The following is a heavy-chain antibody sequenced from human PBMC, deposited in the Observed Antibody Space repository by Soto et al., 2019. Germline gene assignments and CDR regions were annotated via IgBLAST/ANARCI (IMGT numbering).Heavy chain of an antibody. CDR2: ISSSGSTI. V-gene: IGHV3-48*03. Sequence: GGSLRLSCAASGFTFSSYEMNWVRQAPGKGLEWVSYISSSGSTIYYADSVKGRFTISRDNAKNSLYLQMNSLRAEDTAVYYCARAPMGGYCSGGSCYSGVRLYFQHWGQGTLVTVSS. CDR1: GFTFSSYE. CDR3: ARAPMGGYCSGGSCYSGVRLYFQH. J-gene: IGHJ1*01. D-gene: IGHD2-15*01.